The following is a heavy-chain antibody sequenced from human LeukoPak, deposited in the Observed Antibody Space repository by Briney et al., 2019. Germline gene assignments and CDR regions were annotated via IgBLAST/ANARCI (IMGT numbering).Heavy chain of an antibody. CDR3: AGYDYVWGSYRYSFDY. CDR1: GYTFTSYD. J-gene: IGHJ4*02. CDR2: INPNSGGT. D-gene: IGHD3-16*02. V-gene: IGHV1-2*02. Sequence: ASVKVSCKASGYTFTSYDINWVRQAPGQGLEWMGWINPNSGGTNYAQKFQGRVTMTRDTSISTAYMELSRLRSDDTAVYYCAGYDYVWGSYRYSFDYWGQGTLVTVSS.